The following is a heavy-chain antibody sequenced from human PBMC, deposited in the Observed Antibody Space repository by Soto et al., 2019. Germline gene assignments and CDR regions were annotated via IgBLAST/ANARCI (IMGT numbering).Heavy chain of an antibody. D-gene: IGHD5-18*01. CDR2: ISADNGNT. J-gene: IGHJ5*02. CDR3: ARAFGYSYGSGS. V-gene: IGHV1-18*01. CDR1: GYTFTSYG. Sequence: QVQLVQSGAEVKKPGASVKVSCKASGYTFTSYGISWVRQAPGQGLEWMGGISADNGNTNYAKKLQGRVTMTPDASTSTACMERGSLRSDDTAVYDCARAFGYSYGSGSWGQGTRVTVSS.